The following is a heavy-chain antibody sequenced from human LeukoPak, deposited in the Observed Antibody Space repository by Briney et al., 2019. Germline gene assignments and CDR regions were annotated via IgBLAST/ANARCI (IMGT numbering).Heavy chain of an antibody. J-gene: IGHJ6*02. V-gene: IGHV3-21*01. CDR3: ARSYDLYGMDV. Sequence: GGSLRLSCAASGFTFSSYAMSWVRQAPGKGLEWVSSISSSSSYIYYADSVKGRFTISRDNAKNSLYLQMNSLRAEDTAVYYCARSYDLYGMDVWGQGTTVTVSS. CDR2: ISSSSSYI. CDR1: GFTFSSYA. D-gene: IGHD2-8*01.